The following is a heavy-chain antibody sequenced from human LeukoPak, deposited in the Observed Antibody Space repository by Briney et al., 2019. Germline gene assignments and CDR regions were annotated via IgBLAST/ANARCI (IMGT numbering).Heavy chain of an antibody. J-gene: IGHJ6*03. V-gene: IGHV3-21*01. CDR1: GFTFSRHN. Sequence: PGGSLRLSCAGSGFTFSRHNMNWCRQAPGKGLERVSSISSRSSYIFYADSVKGRFTISRDNAKNSLYLQMNSLGAEDTAVYYCARDAQWLVPEGYYYYMDVWGKGTTVTVSS. CDR3: ARDAQWLVPEGYYYYMDV. D-gene: IGHD6-19*01. CDR2: ISSRSSYI.